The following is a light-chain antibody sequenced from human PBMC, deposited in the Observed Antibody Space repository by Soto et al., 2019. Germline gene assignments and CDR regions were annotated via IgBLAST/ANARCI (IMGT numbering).Light chain of an antibody. CDR2: LNSDGSH. CDR1: SGHSNYA. V-gene: IGLV4-69*01. J-gene: IGLJ2*01. CDR3: QTWGTGSTGIVV. Sequence: QSVLTQSPSASASLGASVKLTCTLSSGHSNYAIAWHQQQPEKGPRYLMKLNSDGSHSRGDGIPDRFSGSTSGAERYLTISSLQSEDEADYYCQTWGTGSTGIVVFGGGTKLTVL.